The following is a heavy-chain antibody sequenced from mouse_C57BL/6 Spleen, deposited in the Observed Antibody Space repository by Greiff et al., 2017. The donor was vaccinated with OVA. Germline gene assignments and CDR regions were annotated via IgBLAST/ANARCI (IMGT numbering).Heavy chain of an antibody. CDR3: ARHDGGY. D-gene: IGHD2-3*01. J-gene: IGHJ4*01. Sequence: QVQLKQSGPELVKPGASVKISCKASGYAFSSSWLNWVKQRPGKGLEWIGRIYPGDGDTNYNGKFKGKATLTADKSSSTAYMQLSSLTSEDSAVYFCARHDGGYWGQGTSVTVSS. CDR2: IYPGDGDT. V-gene: IGHV1-82*01. CDR1: GYAFSSSW.